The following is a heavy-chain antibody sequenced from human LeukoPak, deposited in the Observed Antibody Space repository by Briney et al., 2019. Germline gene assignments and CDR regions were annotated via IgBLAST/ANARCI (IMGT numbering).Heavy chain of an antibody. J-gene: IGHJ6*03. CDR3: ARDQKYYSYVDV. CDR2: INQDGSEK. Sequence: QPGGSLRLSCAASGFTFNSYWMTWLRQAPGKGLEWVANINQDGSEKYWVDSVKGRFTVSRDNAKNSPYLQMNSLGAEDTAVYYCARDQKYYSYVDVWGKGTTVTVSS. V-gene: IGHV3-7*01. CDR1: GFTFNSYW.